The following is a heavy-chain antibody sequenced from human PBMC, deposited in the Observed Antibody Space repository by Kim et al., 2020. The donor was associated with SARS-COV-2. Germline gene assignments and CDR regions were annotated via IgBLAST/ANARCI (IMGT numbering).Heavy chain of an antibody. CDR3: ARVYYVIDY. CDR1: GFTFNKYA. CDR2: ISRTGDAS. Sequence: GGSLRLSCAASGFTFNKYAMSWVRQGPGKGLEWVSAISRTGDASDYADSVRGRFTISRDSSKNTLYLQINSVRAEDSALYYCARVYYVIDYWGQGTQVT. V-gene: IGHV3-23*01. J-gene: IGHJ4*02. D-gene: IGHD3-10*01.